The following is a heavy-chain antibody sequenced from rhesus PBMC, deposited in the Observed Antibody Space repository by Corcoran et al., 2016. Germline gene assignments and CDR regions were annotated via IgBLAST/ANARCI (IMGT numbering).Heavy chain of an antibody. CDR2: FSPYNGTK. V-gene: IGHV1-180*01. Sequence: QVQLVQSGAEIKQPGASVKLSCKASGYTFTSYYMHWVSQAPGQGLEWIGRFSPYNGTKGYEQNFQGRVTITTDTSTSAGYMELRSLRSEDKAVYYCTRGGYSGFDYWGQGVLVTVSS. J-gene: IGHJ4*01. CDR1: GYTFTSYY. CDR3: TRGGYSGFDY. D-gene: IGHD5-42*01.